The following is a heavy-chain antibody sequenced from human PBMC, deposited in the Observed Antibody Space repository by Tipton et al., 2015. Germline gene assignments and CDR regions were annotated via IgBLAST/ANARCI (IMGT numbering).Heavy chain of an antibody. V-gene: IGHV3-15*01. CDR2: MKSIRDGGTA. CDR3: TTGSLFGVVTGAEDY. CDR1: GFTFTWAW. D-gene: IGHD2-21*02. J-gene: IGHJ4*02. Sequence: SLRLSCAASGFTFTWAWMSWVRHVPGKGLEWVGRMKSIRDGGTADYAARVKGRFTISRDDSKNTLYLQMNSLKTEDTAVYYCTTGSLFGVVTGAEDYWGQGALVTVSS.